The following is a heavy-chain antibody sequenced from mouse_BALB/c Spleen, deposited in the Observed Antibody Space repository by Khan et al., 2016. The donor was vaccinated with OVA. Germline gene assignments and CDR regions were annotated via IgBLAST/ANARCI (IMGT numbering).Heavy chain of an antibody. Sequence: EVELVESGGGLVQPGGSRKLSCAASGFTFSSFGMHWVRQAPEKGLEWVAYISSGSSTIYYADSVKGRFTISRDHPKNTLFLQMTSLRSEDTAMYYCASPVITTAKGAMDYWGQGTSVTVSS. CDR3: ASPVITTAKGAMDY. V-gene: IGHV5-17*02. D-gene: IGHD1-2*01. CDR1: GFTFSSFG. CDR2: ISSGSSTI. J-gene: IGHJ4*01.